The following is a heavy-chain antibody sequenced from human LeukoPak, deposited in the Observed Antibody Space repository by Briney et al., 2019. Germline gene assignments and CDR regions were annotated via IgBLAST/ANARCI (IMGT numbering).Heavy chain of an antibody. CDR2: ISYDGSNK. CDR3: ANEDYYDSSAFLAH. CDR1: GFTFSSYG. J-gene: IGHJ4*02. V-gene: IGHV3-30*18. D-gene: IGHD3-22*01. Sequence: GGSLRLSCAASGFTFSSYGMHWVRQAPGKGLEWVAVISYDGSNKYYADSVKGRFTISRDNSKNTLYLQMNSLRADDTAVYYCANEDYYDSSAFLAHWGQGTLVTASS.